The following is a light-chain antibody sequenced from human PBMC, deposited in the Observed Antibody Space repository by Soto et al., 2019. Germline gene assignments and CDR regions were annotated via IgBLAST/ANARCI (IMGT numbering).Light chain of an antibody. V-gene: IGKV3-20*01. CDR1: QSVSRTY. CDR2: GAS. J-gene: IGKJ1*01. CDR3: QQYGSSPWT. Sequence: EIVLAQSPGTLSLSPGERATLYCRASQSVSRTYLAWYQQQPGQAPRLLMYGASSRATGTPDRFSGSGSGTDFTLTISRLEPEDFAVYYCQQYGSSPWTFGQGTKVEIK.